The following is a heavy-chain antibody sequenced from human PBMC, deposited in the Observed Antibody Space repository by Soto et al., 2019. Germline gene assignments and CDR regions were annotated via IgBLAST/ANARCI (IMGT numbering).Heavy chain of an antibody. Sequence: QVQLQQWGAGLLKPSETLSLTCTVYGGSFSGYYWSWIRQPPGKGLEWIGEINHSGSTNYNPSLKRRVTISVDMSKNQLSLKLTSVTAADTAVYYCARGKHFLTYSYFYGMDVWGQGTTVTVSS. CDR2: INHSGST. CDR1: GGSFSGYY. J-gene: IGHJ6*02. CDR3: ARGKHFLTYSYFYGMDV. V-gene: IGHV4-34*01. D-gene: IGHD7-27*01.